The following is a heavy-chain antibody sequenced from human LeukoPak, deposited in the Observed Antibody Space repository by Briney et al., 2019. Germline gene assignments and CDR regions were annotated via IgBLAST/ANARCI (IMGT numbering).Heavy chain of an antibody. CDR2: TYFRSKWFH. V-gene: IGHV6-1*01. CDR3: TRDFDY. J-gene: IGHJ4*02. Sequence: SQTLSLTCAISGDTVSSNTASWNWVRQSPSRGLEWLGRTYFRSKWFHDYAVSVKSRITVNPDTSKNQFSPQLNSVTPEDTAVYYCTRDFDYWGQGTLVTVSS. CDR1: GDTVSSNTAS.